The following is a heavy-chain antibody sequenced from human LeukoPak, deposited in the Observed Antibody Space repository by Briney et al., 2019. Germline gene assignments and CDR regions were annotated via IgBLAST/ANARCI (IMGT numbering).Heavy chain of an antibody. CDR2: VSNSGDYI. Sequence: GESLRLSCAASGFTFSNHVMIWVRQAPGKGLEWVSSVSNSGDYIHYADSVKGRFTISRDNSKNSLYLQMNSLRAEDTAVYYCAKTVTTQGSYYYYYYYMDVWGKGTTVTISS. V-gene: IGHV3-21*06. CDR1: GFTFSNHV. J-gene: IGHJ6*03. CDR3: AKTVTTQGSYYYYYYYMDV. D-gene: IGHD4-17*01.